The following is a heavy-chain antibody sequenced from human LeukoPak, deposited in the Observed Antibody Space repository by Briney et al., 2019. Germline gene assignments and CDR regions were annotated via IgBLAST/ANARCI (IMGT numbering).Heavy chain of an antibody. Sequence: SETLSLTCTVSGGSISSYYWSWIRQPPGKGLEWIGYIYYSGSTNYNPSLKSRVTISVDTSKNQFSLKLSSVTAADTAVYYCASTRIEYYYDSSGHFDYWGQGTLVTVSS. J-gene: IGHJ4*02. CDR3: ASTRIEYYYDSSGHFDY. CDR2: IYYSGST. D-gene: IGHD3-22*01. V-gene: IGHV4-59*01. CDR1: GGSISSYY.